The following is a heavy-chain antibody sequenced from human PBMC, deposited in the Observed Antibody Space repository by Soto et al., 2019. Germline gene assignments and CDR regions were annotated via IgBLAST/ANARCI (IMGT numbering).Heavy chain of an antibody. CDR2: ISGSGGST. CDR1: GFTFSSYA. D-gene: IGHD3-16*02. J-gene: IGHJ4*02. Sequence: EVQLLESGGGLVQPGGSLRLSCAASGFTFSSYAMSWVRQAPGKGLEWVSAISGSGGSTYYADSVKGRFTISRDNSKNTRYLQMNSLRAEDTAVYYCAKDLVAYYDYVWGSYRTDNYWGQGTLVTVSS. V-gene: IGHV3-23*01. CDR3: AKDLVAYYDYVWGSYRTDNY.